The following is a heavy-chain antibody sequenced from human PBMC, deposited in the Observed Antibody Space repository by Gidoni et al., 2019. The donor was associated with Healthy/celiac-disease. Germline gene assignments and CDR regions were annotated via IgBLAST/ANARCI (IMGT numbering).Heavy chain of an antibody. J-gene: IGHJ4*02. CDR2: IIISSSYI. D-gene: IGHD6-19*01. CDR1: GFTCSSYS. CDR3: ARARSGWYSSDY. Sequence: EVQLVESGGGRVKPGGSRRRYCAASGFTCSSYSMNWVRQAPGKGLESVSSIIISSSYIYYADSVTGRFTISRDNAKNSLYLQMNSLRAEDTAVYYCARARSGWYSSDYWCQGTLVTVSS. V-gene: IGHV3-21*01.